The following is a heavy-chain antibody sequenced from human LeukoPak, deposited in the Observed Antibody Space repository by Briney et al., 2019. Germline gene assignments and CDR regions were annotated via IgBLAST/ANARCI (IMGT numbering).Heavy chain of an antibody. CDR2: IYYSGST. J-gene: IGHJ4*02. CDR1: GGSISSSSYY. CDR3: ARHDGVGATTDYFDY. V-gene: IGHV4-39*01. D-gene: IGHD1-26*01. Sequence: SGTLSLTCTVSGGSISSSSYYWGWIRQPPGKGLEWIGSIYYSGSTYYNPSLKSRVTISVDTSKNQFSLKLSSVTAADTAVYYCARHDGVGATTDYFDYWGQGTLVTVSS.